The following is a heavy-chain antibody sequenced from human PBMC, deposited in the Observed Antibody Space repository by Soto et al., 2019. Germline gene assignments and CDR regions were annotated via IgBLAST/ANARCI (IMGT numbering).Heavy chain of an antibody. CDR3: SRHRIIWANQMTTVVSNDGFDI. J-gene: IGHJ3*02. Sequence: ASVKVSCKASGFTFTSSAVQWVRQARGQRLEWIGWIVVGSGNTNYAQKFQERVTITRDMSTSTAYLQISGLKTEDTAVYYCSRHRIIWANQMTTVVSNDGFDIWGQGTMVTVSS. D-gene: IGHD4-17*01. V-gene: IGHV1-58*01. CDR2: IVVGSGNT. CDR1: GFTFTSSA.